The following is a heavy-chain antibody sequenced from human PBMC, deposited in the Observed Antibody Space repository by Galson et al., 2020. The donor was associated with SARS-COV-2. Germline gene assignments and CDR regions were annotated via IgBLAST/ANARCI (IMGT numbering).Heavy chain of an antibody. V-gene: IGHV4-61*01. CDR3: ARDRSGLFRQAAEFDY. CDR1: GGSVSSGRYY. D-gene: IGHD6-13*01. CDR2: IYSNGST. J-gene: IGHJ4*02. Sequence: SETLSLTCTVSGGSVSSGRYYWSWNRQPPGKGLEWIGYIYSNGSTNYNPSLKSRVTISVDTSKNQFSLKLSSVTAADTAVYYCARDRSGLFRQAAEFDYWGQGTLVTVSS.